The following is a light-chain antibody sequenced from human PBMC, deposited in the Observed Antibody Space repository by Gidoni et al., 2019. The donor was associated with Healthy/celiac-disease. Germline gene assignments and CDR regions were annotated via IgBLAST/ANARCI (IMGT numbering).Light chain of an antibody. Sequence: DIELTHSLSFLAAAVGDRVTIPCRPSQSISSYLNWYQQKPGKAPKPLIYAASSLQSGVPSRFCGSGAGRDFTLTISSLQPEDFATFYCQQSYNTPPLTFGGGTKVEIK. V-gene: IGKV1-39*01. CDR2: AAS. J-gene: IGKJ4*01. CDR1: QSISSY. CDR3: QQSYNTPPLT.